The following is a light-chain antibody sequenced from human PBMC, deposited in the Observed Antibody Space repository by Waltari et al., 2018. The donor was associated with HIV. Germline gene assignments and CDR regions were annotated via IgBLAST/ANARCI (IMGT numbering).Light chain of an antibody. Sequence: QSVLTQSPSASGTPGQRVTISCSGSGSYIGINTINWCHQRPGTAPKLPLFNDNERPSGVPDRFSGSKSGTSAALAISGLQSEDEANYYCAAWDVTLHGWVFGGGTKVTVL. J-gene: IGLJ3*02. V-gene: IGLV1-44*01. CDR2: NDN. CDR3: AAWDVTLHGWV. CDR1: GSYIGINT.